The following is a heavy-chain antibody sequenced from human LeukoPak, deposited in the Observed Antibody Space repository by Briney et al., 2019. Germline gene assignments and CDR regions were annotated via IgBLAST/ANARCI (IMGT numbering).Heavy chain of an antibody. J-gene: IGHJ3*02. CDR3: ARDCSSTSCYTGWDDAFDI. D-gene: IGHD2-2*02. Sequence: VSAKVSCKASGYTFTSYGISWVRQAPGQGLEWMGWISAYNGNTNYAQKLQGRVTMTTDTSTSTAYMELRSLRSDDTAVYYCARDCSSTSCYTGWDDAFDIWGQGTMVTVSS. CDR1: GYTFTSYG. V-gene: IGHV1-18*01. CDR2: ISAYNGNT.